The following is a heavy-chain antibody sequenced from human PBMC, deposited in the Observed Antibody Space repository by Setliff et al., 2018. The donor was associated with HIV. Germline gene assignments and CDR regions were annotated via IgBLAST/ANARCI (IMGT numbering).Heavy chain of an antibody. CDR1: GGSLSTSSFY. CDR2: IYFSGST. D-gene: IGHD6-19*01. V-gene: IGHV4-39*01. Sequence: SETLSLTCTVSGGSLSTSSFYWGWIRQPTGKGLQWIGSIYFSGSTYYNPSLKTRVTISVDTSKFQFSLKLSSVTAADTAVYYCARHIHHFNVALAGTGYYFDYCGQGTLVTVSS. J-gene: IGHJ4*02. CDR3: ARHIHHFNVALAGTGYYFDY.